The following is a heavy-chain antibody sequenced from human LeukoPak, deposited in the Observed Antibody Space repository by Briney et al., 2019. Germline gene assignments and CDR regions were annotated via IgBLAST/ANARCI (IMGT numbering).Heavy chain of an antibody. Sequence: SETLSLTCTVSGGSISSYYWSWIRQPPGKGLEWIGNIHRSGSSNNNPSLKSRFIITMDTSKNQFSLKLSSVTAADTAVYYCVLYGFKHDAFDIWGQGTMVTVSS. D-gene: IGHD5-24*01. CDR1: GGSISSYY. J-gene: IGHJ3*02. CDR3: VLYGFKHDAFDI. CDR2: IHRSGSS. V-gene: IGHV4-59*08.